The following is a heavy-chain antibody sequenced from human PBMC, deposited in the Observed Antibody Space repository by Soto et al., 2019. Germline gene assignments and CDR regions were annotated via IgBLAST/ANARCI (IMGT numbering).Heavy chain of an antibody. Sequence: QVQLVQSGAEVKKPGSSVKVSCKASGGTFSSYAISWVRQAPGQGLEWMGGIIPIFGTANYAQKFQGRVTITADESTSTAYMELSSLRSEDTAVYYCARRRYISSSVSYYYYGMDVWGQGTTVTVSS. CDR2: IIPIFGTA. D-gene: IGHD6-6*01. V-gene: IGHV1-69*01. CDR1: GGTFSSYA. J-gene: IGHJ6*02. CDR3: ARRRYISSSVSYYYYGMDV.